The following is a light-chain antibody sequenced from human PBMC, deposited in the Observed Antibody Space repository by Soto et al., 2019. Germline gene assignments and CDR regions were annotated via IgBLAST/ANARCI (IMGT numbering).Light chain of an antibody. CDR3: QQYYSYPRT. V-gene: IGKV1-8*01. J-gene: IGKJ1*01. CDR2: AAY. CDR1: QGICSY. Sequence: AIRMTQSPSSRPASTGDRVTITCRASQGICSYLAWYRPKPGKAPKLLIYAAYHLQSGVPSLFRGSGSGTDCTRPISCLQSEDVATAYCQQYYSYPRTFRQGTKVDIK.